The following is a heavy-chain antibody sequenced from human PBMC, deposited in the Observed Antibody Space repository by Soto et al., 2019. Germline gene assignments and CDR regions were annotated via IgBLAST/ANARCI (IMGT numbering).Heavy chain of an antibody. Sequence: ASVKVSCKASGYTFTSYGISWVRQAPGQGLEWMGWISAYNGNTNYAQRLQGRVTMTTDTSTSTAYMELRSLRSDDTAVYYCAREEWVTIFGVVIQPHFPLDYWGQGTLVTVSS. V-gene: IGHV1-18*01. J-gene: IGHJ4*02. D-gene: IGHD3-3*01. CDR1: GYTFTSYG. CDR3: AREEWVTIFGVVIQPHFPLDY. CDR2: ISAYNGNT.